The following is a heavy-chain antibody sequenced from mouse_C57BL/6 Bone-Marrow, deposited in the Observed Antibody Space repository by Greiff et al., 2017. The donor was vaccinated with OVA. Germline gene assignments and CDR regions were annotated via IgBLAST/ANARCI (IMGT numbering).Heavy chain of an antibody. J-gene: IGHJ4*01. Sequence: LQQPGAELVMPGASVKLSCKASGYTFTSYWMHWVKQRPGQGLEWIGEIDPSDSYTNYNQQFKGKSTLTVDKSSSTAYMQLSSLTSEDSAVYYCAREDAMDYWGQGTSVTVSS. V-gene: IGHV1-69*01. CDR3: AREDAMDY. CDR2: IDPSDSYT. CDR1: GYTFTSYW.